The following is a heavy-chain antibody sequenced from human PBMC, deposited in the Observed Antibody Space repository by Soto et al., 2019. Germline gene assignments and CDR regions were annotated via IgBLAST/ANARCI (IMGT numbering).Heavy chain of an antibody. CDR3: ATESGSTYGYFDH. Sequence: SETLSLTCTVSGGSVTSDEDYWTWIRQSPGTGLEWIGYISNSGSTGYNPSLQTRLSMSVDRSKNQFTLRLTSVTAADTAVYFCATESGSTYGYFDHWGQGTQVTVSS. J-gene: IGHJ4*02. D-gene: IGHD5-18*01. CDR1: GGSVTSDEDY. CDR2: ISNSGST. V-gene: IGHV4-30-4*01.